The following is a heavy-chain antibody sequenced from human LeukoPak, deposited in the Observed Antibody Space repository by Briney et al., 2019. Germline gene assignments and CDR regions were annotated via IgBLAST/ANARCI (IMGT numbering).Heavy chain of an antibody. J-gene: IGHJ3*02. CDR3: ARDPVYYYDSSGYNI. Sequence: PGGSLRLSCAASGSTFSSYWMSWVRQAPGKGLEWVAHIKQDGSEKYYVDSVKGRFTISRDNAKNSLYLQMNSLRAEDTAVYYCARDPVYYYDSSGYNIWGQGTMVTVSS. CDR2: IKQDGSEK. CDR1: GSTFSSYW. V-gene: IGHV3-7*01. D-gene: IGHD3-22*01.